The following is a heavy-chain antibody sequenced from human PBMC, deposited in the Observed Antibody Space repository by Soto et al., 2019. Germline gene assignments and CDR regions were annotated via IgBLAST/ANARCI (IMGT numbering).Heavy chain of an antibody. V-gene: IGHV4-31*03. CDR3: ARALFGLNIYRLGSYFKGGMEV. CDR1: GGSISNGGYY. CDR2: IYYSGST. Sequence: QVQLQESGPGLVKPSQTLSLTCTVSGGSISNGGYYWSWIRQHPGKGLEWFGYIYYSGSTYYNPSPKSRVRSWVETSKNQFSLRLSSVTAADTPVYYCARALFGLNIYRLGSYFKGGMEVSGQGATVTVSS. J-gene: IGHJ6*02. D-gene: IGHD3-10*01.